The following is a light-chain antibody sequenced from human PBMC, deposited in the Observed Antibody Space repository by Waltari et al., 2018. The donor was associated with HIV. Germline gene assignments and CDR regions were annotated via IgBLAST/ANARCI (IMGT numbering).Light chain of an antibody. CDR2: EVT. CDR3: SSYTTSSTWV. V-gene: IGLV2-18*02. CDR1: SSDIGAYHR. J-gene: IGLJ3*02. Sequence: QSALTQPPSVSGSLGQSVTISCTGTSSDIGAYHRVSWYRQSPGTAPKLRIYEVTHRPSGVPVRFSGSKSGNTASLTISGLQADDEADYYCSSYTTSSTWVFGGGTKLTVL.